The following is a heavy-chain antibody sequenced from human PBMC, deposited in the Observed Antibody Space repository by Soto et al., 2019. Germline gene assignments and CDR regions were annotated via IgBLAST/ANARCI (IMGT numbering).Heavy chain of an antibody. D-gene: IGHD3-10*01. CDR1: GGTFGSYA. Sequence: QVQLVQSGAEVKKPGSSVKVSCKSSGGTFGSYAISWVRQAPGQGIEWMGGVIPIFGTPHYAQKFHGRVTITAAIPPSTAYLELSSLKSADTAVYYCAKIRGTISLQAEDALWGQGTLVTVSS. CDR2: VIPIFGTP. J-gene: IGHJ4*02. V-gene: IGHV1-69*06. CDR3: AKIRGTISLQAEDAL.